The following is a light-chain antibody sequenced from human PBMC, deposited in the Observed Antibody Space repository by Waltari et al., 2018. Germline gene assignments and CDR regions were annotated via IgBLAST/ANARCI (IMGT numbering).Light chain of an antibody. J-gene: IGLJ2*01. CDR1: NSDVGGYHY. CDR3: CSYAGTNSLV. CDR2: DVA. V-gene: IGLV2-23*02. Sequence: QSALTQPASVSGSPGQSIIISCTGTNSDVGGYHYVSWYQPRPGEVPKLLIYDVAKRPSVVSDRFSGAKSGNTASLTISGLLPEDEADYYCCSYAGTNSLVFGGGTRLTVL.